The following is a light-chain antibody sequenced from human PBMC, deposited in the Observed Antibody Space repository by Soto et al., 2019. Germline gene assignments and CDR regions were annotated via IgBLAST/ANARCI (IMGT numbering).Light chain of an antibody. CDR1: QSISSY. V-gene: IGKV1-39*01. J-gene: IGKJ1*01. CDR2: AAS. CDR3: QQSYSTLRT. Sequence: DIQMTQSPSSLSASVGDRVTITCRASQSISSYLNWYQQKPGTAPKLLIYAASSLQSGVPSRFSGSGSGTDFTLTISSLQPEDFATYYGQQSYSTLRTFGQGTKVEIK.